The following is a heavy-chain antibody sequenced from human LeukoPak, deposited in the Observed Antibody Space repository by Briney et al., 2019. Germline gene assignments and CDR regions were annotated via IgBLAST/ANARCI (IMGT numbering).Heavy chain of an antibody. CDR3: ARRRPADWFDP. CDR2: ISVYNDNT. CDR1: GYTFTRYG. V-gene: IGHV1-18*01. J-gene: IGHJ5*01. Sequence: ASVKVSCKASGYTFTRYGIIWVRRAAGQGLEGMGWISVYNDNTNYAQKLQGRVTMTTDTSTSTAYMELRSLRSDDTAVYYCARRRPADWFDPWGQGTLVTVSS. D-gene: IGHD2-2*01.